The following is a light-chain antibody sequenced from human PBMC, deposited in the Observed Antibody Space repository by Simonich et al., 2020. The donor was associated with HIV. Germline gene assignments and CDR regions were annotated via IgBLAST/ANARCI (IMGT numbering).Light chain of an antibody. CDR3: KQYYSTPPT. V-gene: IGKV4-1*01. CDR2: SAS. Sequence: DIVMTQSPDSLAVSLCERATINRKSSQNVLNSSKPKHSLAWYQQIPGPTPKLLIYSASTRESGVPDRFSGSGSGTDFTLTISSLQAEYVAVYYCKQYYSTPPTFGQGTKVEIK. CDR1: QNVLNSSKPKHS. J-gene: IGKJ1*01.